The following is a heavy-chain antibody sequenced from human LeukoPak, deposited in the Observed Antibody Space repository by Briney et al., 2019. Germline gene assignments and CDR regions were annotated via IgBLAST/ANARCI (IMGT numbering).Heavy chain of an antibody. CDR1: GFTFSSYA. D-gene: IGHD6-13*01. J-gene: IGHJ4*02. V-gene: IGHV3-23*01. Sequence: GGSLRLSCAASGFTFSSYAMSWVRQAPGKGLEWVSAISGSGGTTYYADSVKGRFTISRDNSKNTLYLQMNSLSAEDTAVYYCANLPMGQQLPRYYWGQGTLVTVSS. CDR3: ANLPMGQQLPRYY. CDR2: ISGSGGTT.